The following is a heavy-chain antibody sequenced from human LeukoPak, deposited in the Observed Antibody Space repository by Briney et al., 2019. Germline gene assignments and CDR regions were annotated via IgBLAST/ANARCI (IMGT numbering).Heavy chain of an antibody. V-gene: IGHV4-59*08. D-gene: IGHD5-12*01. CDR3: ARMGGYSGYATH. CDR2: MHYSGTT. CDR1: GGSISTYY. J-gene: IGHJ4*02. Sequence: SETLSLTCTVSGGSISTYYWSWVRQPPGKGLEGIGYMHYSGTTNYNPSLKNRVTISLDTSKNQFSLNLSSVTAADTAVYYCARMGGYSGYATHWGQGTLVTVSS.